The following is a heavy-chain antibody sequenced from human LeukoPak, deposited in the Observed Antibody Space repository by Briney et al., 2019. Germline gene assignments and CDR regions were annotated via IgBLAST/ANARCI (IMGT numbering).Heavy chain of an antibody. V-gene: IGHV5-51*01. CDR1: GYSFTNYW. Sequence: GESLKISCEASGYSFTNYWIAWVRQMPGKGLEWMGIIYPGDSDTRYSPSFQGQVTISADKSISTAYLQWSSLKASDTAMYYCARQPNTLAAADHWGHGTLVTVSS. CDR2: IYPGDSDT. CDR3: ARQPNTLAAADH. J-gene: IGHJ4*01. D-gene: IGHD6-13*01.